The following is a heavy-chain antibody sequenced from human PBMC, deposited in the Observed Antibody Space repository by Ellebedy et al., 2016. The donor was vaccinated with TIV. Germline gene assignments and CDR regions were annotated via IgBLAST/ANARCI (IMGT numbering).Heavy chain of an antibody. CDR3: ARDWLERPHYGMDV. J-gene: IGHJ6*02. CDR1: AYSFTSYH. CDR2: INPSGGST. V-gene: IGHV1-46*01. Sequence: ASVKVSCKASAYSFTSYHMHWVRQAPGQDFEWMGVINPSGGSTSYAQKFQGRVTMTRDTSTSTVYMELSSLRSEDTAVYYCARDWLERPHYGMDVWGQGTTVTVSS. D-gene: IGHD1-1*01.